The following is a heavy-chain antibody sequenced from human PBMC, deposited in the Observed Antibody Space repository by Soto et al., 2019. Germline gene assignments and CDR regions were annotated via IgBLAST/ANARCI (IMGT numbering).Heavy chain of an antibody. CDR2: IKSKTDGGTT. D-gene: IGHD6-19*01. J-gene: IGHJ6*02. CDR1: GFTFSNAS. V-gene: IGHV3-15*01. CDR3: TTDGGYSSGCSAHYYYGMDV. Sequence: EVPMVESGGGLVKPGGSLRLSCAASGFTFSNASMSWVRQAPGKGLGWVGRIKSKTDGGTTDYAAPVKDRFTISREDANNTLYLQMNSLKTEAKAVYYCTTDGGYSSGCSAHYYYGMDVWCQCTTVA.